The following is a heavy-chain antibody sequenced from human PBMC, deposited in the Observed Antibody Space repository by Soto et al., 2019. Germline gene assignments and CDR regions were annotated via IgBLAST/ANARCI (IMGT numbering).Heavy chain of an antibody. Sequence: SETLSLTCTVSGGSISSGGYYWSWIRQHPGKGLEWIGYIYYSGSTYYNPSLKSRVTISVDTSKNQFSLRLSSVTAADTAVYYCARAPGDYFDYWGQGTLVTVSS. J-gene: IGHJ4*02. CDR1: GGSISSGGYY. V-gene: IGHV4-31*03. CDR2: IYYSGST. CDR3: ARAPGDYFDY.